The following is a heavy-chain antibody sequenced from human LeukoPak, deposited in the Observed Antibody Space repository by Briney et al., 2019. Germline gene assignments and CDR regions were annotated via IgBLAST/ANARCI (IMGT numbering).Heavy chain of an antibody. V-gene: IGHV3-11*06. CDR3: ARVDTGTYYYDSSGYYEDY. Sequence: GGSLRLSCAASGFTFSDYYMSWIRKAPGKGLEWVSYISSSSSYTNYADSVKGRFTISRDNAKNSLYLQMNSLRAEDTAVYYCARVDTGTYYYDSSGYYEDYRGQGTLVTVSS. J-gene: IGHJ4*02. CDR2: ISSSSSYT. D-gene: IGHD3-22*01. CDR1: GFTFSDYY.